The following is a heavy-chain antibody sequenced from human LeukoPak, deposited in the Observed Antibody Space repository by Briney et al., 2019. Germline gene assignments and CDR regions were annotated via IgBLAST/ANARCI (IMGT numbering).Heavy chain of an antibody. D-gene: IGHD3-9*01. CDR1: GFTFSDDA. CDR3: ANYDILTGYPGGY. CDR2: IRSKAFGGTT. V-gene: IGHV3-49*04. Sequence: GRSLRLSCTVSGFTFSDDAMSWVRQAPGKGLEWVGFIRSKAFGGTTQYAASVKGRFTISRDDSKSIAYLQMNSLKTEDTAVYHCANYDILTGYPGGYWGQGTLVTVSS. J-gene: IGHJ4*02.